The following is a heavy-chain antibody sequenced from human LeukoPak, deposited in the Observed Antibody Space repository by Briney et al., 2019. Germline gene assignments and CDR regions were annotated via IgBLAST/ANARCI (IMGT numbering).Heavy chain of an antibody. CDR3: ARDRDSSSWTTDFDY. CDR1: GYTFTSYG. D-gene: IGHD6-13*01. CDR2: ISAYNGNT. J-gene: IGHJ4*02. Sequence: GASVKVSCKASGYTFTSYGISWVRQAPGQGLEWMGWISAYNGNTNYAQKLQGRVTMTTDTSTSTAYMELRSLRSDDTAVYYCARDRDSSSWTTDFDYWGQGTLVTVSS. V-gene: IGHV1-18*01.